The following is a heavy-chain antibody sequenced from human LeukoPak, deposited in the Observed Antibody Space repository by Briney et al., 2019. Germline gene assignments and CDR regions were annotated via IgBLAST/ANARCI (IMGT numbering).Heavy chain of an antibody. Sequence: GGSLRLSCAASGFTFSKYGMSWVRQAPGEGLEWVAVISRDGTDQFYADSVKGRLTISRGNSQSTLYLYMNSLTTEDTALYYCARAVPAPGTPENAFDIWGQGTVVTVSS. D-gene: IGHD6-13*01. J-gene: IGHJ3*02. V-gene: IGHV3-30*03. CDR1: GFTFSKYG. CDR3: ARAVPAPGTPENAFDI. CDR2: ISRDGTDQ.